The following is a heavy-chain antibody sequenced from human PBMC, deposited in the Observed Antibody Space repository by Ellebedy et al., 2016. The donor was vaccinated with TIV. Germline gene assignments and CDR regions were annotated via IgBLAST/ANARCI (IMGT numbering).Heavy chain of an antibody. CDR2: ISYSGDVI. D-gene: IGHD1-26*01. CDR1: GFTFSGYY. CDR3: ARGGSYRGMDV. J-gene: IGHJ6*02. V-gene: IGHV3-11*04. Sequence: GESLKISCAASGFTFSGYYMSWFRQAPGKGPEWVSYISYSGDVIYYADSVKGRFTTSRDNAKNTLYLQMNSLRAEDTAVYYCARGGSYRGMDVWGQGTTVTVSS.